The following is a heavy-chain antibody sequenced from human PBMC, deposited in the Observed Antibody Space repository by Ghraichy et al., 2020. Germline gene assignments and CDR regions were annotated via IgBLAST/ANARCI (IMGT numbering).Heavy chain of an antibody. CDR1: GGTFSSYA. D-gene: IGHD7-27*01. CDR2: IIPIFGTA. V-gene: IGHV1-69*13. CDR3: ATPSAQPLTGEVWYYYYYMDV. Sequence: SVKVSCKASGGTFSSYAISWVRQAPGQGLEWMGGIIPIFGTANYAQKFQGRVTITADESTSTAYMELSSLRSEDTAVYYCATPSAQPLTGEVWYYYYYMDVWGKGTTVTVSS. J-gene: IGHJ6*03.